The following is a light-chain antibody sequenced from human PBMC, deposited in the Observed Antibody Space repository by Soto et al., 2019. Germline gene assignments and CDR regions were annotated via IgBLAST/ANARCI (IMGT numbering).Light chain of an antibody. CDR2: GAS. J-gene: IGKJ3*01. CDR1: QSVSSSY. V-gene: IGKV3-20*01. Sequence: EIVLTQSPGTLSLSPGERATLSCRASQSVSSSYLAWYQHKPGQAPRLLIYGASSRATGIPDRFSGSGSGIDFTLTISRLEPEDFAVYYCQQYDSSLFTFGPGTKVD. CDR3: QQYDSSLFT.